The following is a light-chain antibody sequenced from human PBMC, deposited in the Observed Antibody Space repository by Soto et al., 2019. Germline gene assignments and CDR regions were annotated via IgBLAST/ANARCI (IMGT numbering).Light chain of an antibody. Sequence: QSVLTQPPPASGTPGQRVTISCSTSSSNLGDNAVNWYQHVPGTAPKLLIYSYDQRPSGVPDRFSGSKSGTSASLAISGLQSEDEADYYCAAWDASLDGYVFGTGTKVTVL. CDR1: SSNLGDNA. J-gene: IGLJ1*01. CDR2: SYD. CDR3: AAWDASLDGYV. V-gene: IGLV1-44*01.